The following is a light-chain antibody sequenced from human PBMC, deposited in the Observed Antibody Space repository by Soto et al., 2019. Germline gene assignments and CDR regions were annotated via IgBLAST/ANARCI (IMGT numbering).Light chain of an antibody. J-gene: IGLJ1*01. V-gene: IGLV2-8*01. CDR3: SSYAGSNNFV. CDR2: EVS. Sequence: QSVLNQPPSATGSPVQSVTISCTKTSSDVGGYKFVSWYQQHPGKAPKLMIYEVSKRPSGVPDRFSGSKSGNTASLTVSGLQAEDEADYYCSSYAGSNNFVFGTGTKVTVL. CDR1: SSDVGGYKF.